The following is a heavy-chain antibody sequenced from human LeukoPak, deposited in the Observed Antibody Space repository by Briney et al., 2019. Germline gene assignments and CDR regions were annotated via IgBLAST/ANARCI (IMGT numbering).Heavy chain of an antibody. Sequence: PGGSLRLSCAASGFTFSSYAMSWVRQAPGKGLEWVSAISGSGGSTYYADSVKGRFTISRDNSKNTLYLQMNSLRAEDTAVYYCATSDSIAVAGNYYYYYYMDVWGKGTTVTIS. CDR2: ISGSGGST. D-gene: IGHD6-19*01. J-gene: IGHJ6*03. CDR1: GFTFSSYA. V-gene: IGHV3-23*01. CDR3: ATSDSIAVAGNYYYYYYMDV.